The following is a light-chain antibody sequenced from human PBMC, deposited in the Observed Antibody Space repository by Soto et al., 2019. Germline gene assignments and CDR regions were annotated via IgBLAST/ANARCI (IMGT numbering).Light chain of an antibody. CDR3: AAWDDSLNVL. V-gene: IGLV1-44*01. CDR2: TND. Sequence: QLVLTQPPSASGTPGQRVTTSCSGSSSNIGSKTVNWYQQLPGTAPKLLIYTNDRRPSGVPDRFSASKSGTSASLAISGLQSEDEADYFCAAWDDSLNVLFGGGTKVTVL. J-gene: IGLJ2*01. CDR1: SSNIGSKT.